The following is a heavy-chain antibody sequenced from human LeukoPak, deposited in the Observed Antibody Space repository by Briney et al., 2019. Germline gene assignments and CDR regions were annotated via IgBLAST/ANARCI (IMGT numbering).Heavy chain of an antibody. Sequence: PSETLSLTCTVSGGSISSYFWSWIRQLPGKGLEWIAYIFYTGSTNYNSSLKSRVTISVDRSKKQVSLRLNSVTAADTAVYYCARAPLPTEGSWFDPWGQGTLVTVSS. V-gene: IGHV4-59*01. CDR1: GGSISSYF. CDR3: ARAPLPTEGSWFDP. D-gene: IGHD2-15*01. CDR2: IFYTGST. J-gene: IGHJ5*02.